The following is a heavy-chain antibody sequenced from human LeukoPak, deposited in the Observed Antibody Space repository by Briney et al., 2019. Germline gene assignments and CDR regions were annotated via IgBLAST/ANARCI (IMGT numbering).Heavy chain of an antibody. Sequence: PGGSLRLSCAASGFTFSSYSMNWVRQAPGKGLEWVSSISSSSSYIYYADPVKGRFTISRDNAKNSLYLQMNSLRAEDTAVYYCARDSTENYYDSSGYYYVWFDPWGQGTLVTVSS. CDR1: GFTFSSYS. CDR3: ARDSTENYYDSSGYYYVWFDP. V-gene: IGHV3-21*01. J-gene: IGHJ5*02. D-gene: IGHD3-22*01. CDR2: ISSSSSYI.